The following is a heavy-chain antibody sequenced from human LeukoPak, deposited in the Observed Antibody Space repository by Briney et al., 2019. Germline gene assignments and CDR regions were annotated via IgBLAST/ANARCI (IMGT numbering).Heavy chain of an antibody. CDR3: ARGLRYCSGGRCYFSPPYYYYMDV. D-gene: IGHD2-15*01. CDR2: MNPNSGDT. J-gene: IGHJ6*03. V-gene: IGHV1-8*01. CDR1: GYNFTSYD. Sequence: GASVKVSCKASGYNFTSYDINWVRQGTGQGLEWMGWMNPNSGDTGYAQKFQGRVTMTRNTSISTAYMELSSLRSEDTAVYFCARGLRYCSGGRCYFSPPYYYYMDVWGKGTTVTISS.